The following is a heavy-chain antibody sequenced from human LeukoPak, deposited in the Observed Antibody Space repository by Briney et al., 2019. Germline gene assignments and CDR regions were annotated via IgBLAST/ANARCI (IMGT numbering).Heavy chain of an antibody. CDR1: GRPIRSYDYY. Sequence: TLSLTCTLSGRPIRSYDYYWTWIPQPAGKIVVLLWNIYCSSINYYNPSLKSRVTISLDTSKSQLYLKVRTVTAADTAVYYCARQAGDNGFGAFDIWGPGTMVTVSS. CDR2: IYCSSIN. D-gene: IGHD4-17*01. CDR3: ARQAGDNGFGAFDI. J-gene: IGHJ3*02. V-gene: IGHV4-31*03.